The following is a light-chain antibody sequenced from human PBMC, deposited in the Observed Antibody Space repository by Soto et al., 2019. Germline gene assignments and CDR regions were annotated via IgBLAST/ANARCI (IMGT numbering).Light chain of an antibody. J-gene: IGKJ5*01. CDR2: DAS. Sequence: EIVLTQPPGTLSLSPGERVTLSCRASQSVSSSYVAWYQQKPGQAPRLLIYDASSRATGIPDRFSGSGSGADFTLTISRLEPEDFAVYYRQQFGSSPITFGQGTRLDIK. V-gene: IGKV3-20*01. CDR1: QSVSSSY. CDR3: QQFGSSPIT.